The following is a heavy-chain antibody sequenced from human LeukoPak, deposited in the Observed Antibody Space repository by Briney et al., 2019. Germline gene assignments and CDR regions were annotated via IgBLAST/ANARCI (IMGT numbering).Heavy chain of an antibody. CDR1: GRSISSGSYY. CDR3: ARAEWLYSSSFDY. V-gene: IGHV4-61*02. Sequence: MASETLSLTCTVSGRSISSGSYYWSWIPQPAGKGVEWIGRIYTSESTNYNPSLKSRVTISVDTSKNQFSLKLSSVTAADTAVYYCARAEWLYSSSFDYWGQGTLVTVSS. CDR2: IYTSEST. J-gene: IGHJ4*02. D-gene: IGHD6-6*01.